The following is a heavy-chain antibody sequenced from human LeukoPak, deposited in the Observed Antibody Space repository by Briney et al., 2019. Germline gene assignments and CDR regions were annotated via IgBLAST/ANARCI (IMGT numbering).Heavy chain of an antibody. CDR2: IYHSGST. Sequence: SETLSLTCTVSGGSISSGGYYWSWIRQPPGKGLEWIGYIYHSGSTYYNPSLKSRVTISADRSKSQFSLKLSSVTAADTAVYYCARVKGIRFLEWLPSVNWFDPWGQGTLVTVSS. V-gene: IGHV4-30-2*01. CDR1: GGSISSGGYY. CDR3: ARVKGIRFLEWLPSVNWFDP. D-gene: IGHD3-3*01. J-gene: IGHJ5*02.